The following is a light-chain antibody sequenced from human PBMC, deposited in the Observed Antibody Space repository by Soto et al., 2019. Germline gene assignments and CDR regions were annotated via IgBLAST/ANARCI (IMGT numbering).Light chain of an antibody. J-gene: IGLJ2*01. CDR3: QSYDFSLTGVV. CDR1: SSNIGAHYD. V-gene: IGLV1-40*01. CDR2: VNK. Sequence: QSVLTQPPSVSGAPGQRVAISCIGTSSNIGAHYDVHWYQQLPGTAPKLLIYVNKNRPAGVPDRFSGSKSGTSASLAITGVQAEDEADYYCQSYDFSLTGVVFGGGTKVTVL.